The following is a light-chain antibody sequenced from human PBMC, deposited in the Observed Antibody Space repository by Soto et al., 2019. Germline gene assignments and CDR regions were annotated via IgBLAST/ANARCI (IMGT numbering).Light chain of an antibody. V-gene: IGKV1-5*03. J-gene: IGKJ1*01. CDR3: QQYNDYPWT. CDR1: QSISTW. CDR2: KAS. Sequence: DIQMTQSPSPLSASVGDRVPITCRASQSISTWLAWYQQKPGKAPKIMMYKASTLESGVPSRFSGSGSGTEFTLTISSLQPDDFATYYCQQYNDYPWTFGQGTKVEIK.